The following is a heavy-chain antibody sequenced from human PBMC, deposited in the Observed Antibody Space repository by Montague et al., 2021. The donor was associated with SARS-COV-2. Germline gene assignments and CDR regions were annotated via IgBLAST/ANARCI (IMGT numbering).Heavy chain of an antibody. J-gene: IGHJ4*02. CDR2: FYNSRST. V-gene: IGHV4-61*08. Sequence: SETLSLTCSILVSCICSADYYCTRLHPPHHRGPYSVFCFYNSRSTNYNPSLKSRVTISVDTSKNQFSLKLSSLTAADTDLYYCARGFDYGGQGTLVTVSS. CDR1: VSCICSADYY. CDR3: ARGFDY.